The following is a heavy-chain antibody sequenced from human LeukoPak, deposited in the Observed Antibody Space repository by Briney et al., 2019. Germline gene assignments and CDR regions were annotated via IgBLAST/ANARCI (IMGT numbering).Heavy chain of an antibody. J-gene: IGHJ4*02. CDR2: IYYTGST. CDR3: ARVYQSAEYYFDY. CDR1: GYSISSGYY. Sequence: PSETLSLTCAVSGYSISSGYYWSWIRQPPGKGLEWIGYIYYTGSTEYHPSLKSRVTISLDTSKNQFSLKLTSVTAADTAVYYCARVYQSAEYYFDYWGQGNLVSVSS. V-gene: IGHV4-61*01. D-gene: IGHD2-2*01.